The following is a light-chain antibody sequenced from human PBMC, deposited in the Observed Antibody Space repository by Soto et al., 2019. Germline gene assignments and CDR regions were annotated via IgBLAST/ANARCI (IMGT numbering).Light chain of an antibody. CDR2: DIS. Sequence: EFVLTQSPATLSLSPGERAILSCRASQSVAGSLAWYQQKPGQAPRLLIYDISTRAAAIPARFSGSGSGTDFTLTVSSLEPEGFALYYCQQRSNRITFGQGTRLEIK. V-gene: IGKV3-11*01. J-gene: IGKJ5*01. CDR3: QQRSNRIT. CDR1: QSVAGS.